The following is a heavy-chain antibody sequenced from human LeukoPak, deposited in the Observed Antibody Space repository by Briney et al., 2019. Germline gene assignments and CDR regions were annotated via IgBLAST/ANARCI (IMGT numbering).Heavy chain of an antibody. CDR3: AKDRGRSLLAAPHYYFDY. CDR2: IKADSSKK. D-gene: IGHD6-6*01. CDR1: GFSFSSYW. Sequence: PGGFLRLSCVASGFSFSSYWMSWVRRAPGKGLEWVTNIKADSSKKYYGDSMRGRFTISRDNSKNTLYLQMNSLRAEDTAVYYCAKDRGRSLLAAPHYYFDYWGQGTLVTVSS. V-gene: IGHV3-7*01. J-gene: IGHJ4*02.